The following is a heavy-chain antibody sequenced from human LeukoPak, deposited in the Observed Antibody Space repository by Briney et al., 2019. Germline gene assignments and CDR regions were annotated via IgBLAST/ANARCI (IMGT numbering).Heavy chain of an antibody. CDR3: ARASGSYPVDFDY. J-gene: IGHJ4*02. V-gene: IGHV1-18*04. Sequence: ASVKVSCKASGYSFTSNYIHWVRQAPGQGLEWMGWISAYNGNTNYAQKLQGRVTMTTDTSTSTAYMELRSLRSDDTAVYYCARASGSYPVDFDYWGQGTLVTVSS. D-gene: IGHD1-26*01. CDR1: GYSFTSNY. CDR2: ISAYNGNT.